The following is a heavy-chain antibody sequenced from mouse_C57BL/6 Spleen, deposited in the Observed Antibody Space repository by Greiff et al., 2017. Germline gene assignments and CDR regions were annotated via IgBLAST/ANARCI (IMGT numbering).Heavy chain of an antibody. Sequence: EVLLVQSGGGLVKPGGSLKLSCAASGFTFSDYGMHWVRQAPEQGLEWVAYISRGSSTTYYADTVKGRSTISTDNSTNTLFMQVISLMSEDTAVYYCAGRCYDRGDYAMDYWGQGTSVTVSS. CDR3: AGRCYDRGDYAMDY. J-gene: IGHJ4*01. D-gene: IGHD2-14*01. CDR1: GFTFSDYG. CDR2: ISRGSSTT. V-gene: IGHV5-17*01.